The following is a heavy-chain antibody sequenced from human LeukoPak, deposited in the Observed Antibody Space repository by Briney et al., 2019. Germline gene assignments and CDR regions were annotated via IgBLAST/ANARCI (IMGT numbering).Heavy chain of an antibody. D-gene: IGHD3-22*01. CDR1: GFPFNSYW. J-gene: IGHJ4*02. V-gene: IGHV3-7*01. CDR2: IRHDGSET. Sequence: GGSLRLYCAASGFPFNSYWMSWVRQAPGKGLEWVANIRHDGSETYYVDSLRGRFTISRDNAKNLVYLQMSSLRAEDTAIYYCARDETYDYESNGYLDFWGQGTVVTVSS. CDR3: ARDETYDYESNGYLDF.